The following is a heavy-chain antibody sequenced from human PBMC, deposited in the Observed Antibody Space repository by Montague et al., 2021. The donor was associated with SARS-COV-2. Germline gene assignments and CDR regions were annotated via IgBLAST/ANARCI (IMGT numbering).Heavy chain of an antibody. J-gene: IGHJ4*02. V-gene: IGHV3-30*04. CDR2: ISNDGSNK. D-gene: IGHD1-26*01. Sequence: SLRLSCAASGFYFSYAMHWVRQAPGKGLEWVALISNDGSNKHYADSVKGRFTISRDNSKSTLYLQMNSLRTEDTAVYYCARESGSFHDGGYFDYWGQGSLVIVSS. CDR3: ARESGSFHDGGYFDY. CDR1: GFYFSYA.